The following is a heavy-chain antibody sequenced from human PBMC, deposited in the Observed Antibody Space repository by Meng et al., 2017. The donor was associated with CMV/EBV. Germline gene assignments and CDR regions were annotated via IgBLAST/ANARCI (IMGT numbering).Heavy chain of an antibody. CDR1: GYTFTGYY. CDR3: ARVGDCGGDCYADSYWYFDL. J-gene: IGHJ2*01. Sequence: ASVKVSCKASGYTFTGYYMSWVRQAPGQGLEWMGWINPNSGGTNSAQKFQGRVTMTRDTSISTAYMELSRLRSDDTAVYDCARVGDCGGDCYADSYWYFDLWGRGTLVTVSS. CDR2: INPNSGGT. V-gene: IGHV1-2*02. D-gene: IGHD2-21*01.